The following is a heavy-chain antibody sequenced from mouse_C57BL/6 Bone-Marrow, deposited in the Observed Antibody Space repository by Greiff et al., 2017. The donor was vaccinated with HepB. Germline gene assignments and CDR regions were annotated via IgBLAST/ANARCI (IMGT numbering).Heavy chain of an antibody. CDR1: GFTFSDAW. D-gene: IGHD2-3*01. CDR3: TRDGYYEDYYAMDY. Sequence: ADGSMKLSCAASGFTFSDAWMDWVRQSPEKGLEWVAEIRNKANNHATYYAESVKGRFTISRDDSKSSVYLQMNSLRAEDTGIYYCTRDGYYEDYYAMDYWGQGTSVTVSS. J-gene: IGHJ4*01. V-gene: IGHV6-6*01. CDR2: IRNKANNHAT.